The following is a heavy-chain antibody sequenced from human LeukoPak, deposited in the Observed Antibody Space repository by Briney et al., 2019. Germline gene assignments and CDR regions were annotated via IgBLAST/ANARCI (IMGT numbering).Heavy chain of an antibody. J-gene: IGHJ5*02. Sequence: SETLSLTCTVSGGSISSGGYYWSWIRQHPGKGLEWIGYIYYSGSTYYNPSLKSRVTISVDTSKNQFSLKLSPVTAADTAVYYCARFNDFWSGYYHNNWFDPWGQGTLVTVSS. CDR2: IYYSGST. D-gene: IGHD3-3*01. CDR1: GGSISSGGYY. V-gene: IGHV4-31*03. CDR3: ARFNDFWSGYYHNNWFDP.